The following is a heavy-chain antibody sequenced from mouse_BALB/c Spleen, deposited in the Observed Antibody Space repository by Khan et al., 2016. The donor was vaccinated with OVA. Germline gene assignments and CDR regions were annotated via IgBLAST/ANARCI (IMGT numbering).Heavy chain of an antibody. D-gene: IGHD1-2*01. Sequence: QIQLVQSGPELKKPGETVKISCKASGYTFRNFGMNWVKQAPGKGLEWMGWINTYSGEPTYADDFKGRFAFSLETSASTAYLQINNLKNEDTATXLGARPPYITDTMAYWGQGTSVTVSS. J-gene: IGHJ4*01. CDR3: ARPPYITDTMAY. CDR1: GYTFRNFG. CDR2: INTYSGEP. V-gene: IGHV9-3-1*01.